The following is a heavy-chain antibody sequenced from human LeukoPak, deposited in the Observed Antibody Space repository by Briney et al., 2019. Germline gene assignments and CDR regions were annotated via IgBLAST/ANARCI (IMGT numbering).Heavy chain of an antibody. Sequence: KPSETLSLTCTVSRGSVSSGTYYWSWIRQPPGKGLQWIGYMSYSGSTESNPSLRSRVTISVDTSKSQFSLELTSATAADTAVYYCVRGDLRGSVVRVFDQWGQGTLVTVSS. CDR1: RGSVSSGTYY. CDR3: VRGDLRGSVVRVFDQ. D-gene: IGHD3-10*01. CDR2: MSYSGST. V-gene: IGHV4-61*01. J-gene: IGHJ5*02.